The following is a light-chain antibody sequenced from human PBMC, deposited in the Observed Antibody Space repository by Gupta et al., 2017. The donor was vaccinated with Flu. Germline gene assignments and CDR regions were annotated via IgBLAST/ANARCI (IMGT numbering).Light chain of an antibody. CDR2: WAS. J-gene: IGKJ2*01. Sequence: DIVITQAPDAVDVSLGERATIKWKSSQSGLYSSKHKNYIAWYQQKPGQPPKLLTYWASTRESGVPDRISGSGSGTDFTLTISSRQAAAEAVYSRQQDDSTPYTFGQGTKLEIK. CDR3: QQDDSTPYT. V-gene: IGKV4-1*01. CDR1: QSGLYSSKHKNY.